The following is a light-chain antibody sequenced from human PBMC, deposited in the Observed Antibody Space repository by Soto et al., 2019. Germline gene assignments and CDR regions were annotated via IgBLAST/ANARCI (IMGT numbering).Light chain of an antibody. CDR1: SSDVGGYNY. CDR2: DVS. J-gene: IGLJ2*01. CDR3: SSYTSSSTLVV. V-gene: IGLV2-14*01. Sequence: QSALTQPASVSGSPGQSITISCTGTSSDVGGYNYVSWYQQHPGKAPKLMIYDVSNRPSGVSNRFSGFKSGNTASLTISGLQAEDEADYYCSSYTSSSTLVVFGGVTTLTVL.